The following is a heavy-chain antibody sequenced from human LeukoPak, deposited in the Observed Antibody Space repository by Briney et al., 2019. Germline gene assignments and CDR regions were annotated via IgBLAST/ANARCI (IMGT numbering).Heavy chain of an antibody. V-gene: IGHV3-23*01. CDR3: AKLLRGVIVPYFDY. Sequence: GGSLRLSCAASGFTFSSYAMSWVRQAPGRGLEWFSAINGSGSSTHYGDSVKGRFTISRDNSRNTLYLQLNRLRAEDTAVYYCAKLLRGVIVPYFDYWGQGTLVTVSS. J-gene: IGHJ4*02. CDR2: INGSGSST. D-gene: IGHD3-10*01. CDR1: GFTFSSYA.